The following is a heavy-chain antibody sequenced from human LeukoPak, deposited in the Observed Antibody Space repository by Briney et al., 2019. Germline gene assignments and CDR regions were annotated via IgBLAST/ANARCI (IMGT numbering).Heavy chain of an antibody. D-gene: IGHD3-10*01. CDR2: INPNSGGT. V-gene: IGHV1-2*02. Sequence: ASVKVSCKASGYTFTGYYMHWVRQAPGQGLEWMGWINPNSGGTNYAQKFQGRVTMTRDTSISTAYMELSRLRSDDTAVYYCARGDLVRGVINHDAFDIWGQGTMVTVSS. CDR3: ARGDLVRGVINHDAFDI. J-gene: IGHJ3*02. CDR1: GYTFTGYY.